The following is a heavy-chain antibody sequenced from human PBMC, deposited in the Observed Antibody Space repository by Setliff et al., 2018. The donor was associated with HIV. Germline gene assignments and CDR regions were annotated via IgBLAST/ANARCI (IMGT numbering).Heavy chain of an antibody. J-gene: IGHJ3*02. CDR1: GGSFRGYY. CDR3: ARSTWTRFGGALTQLWPQRGAFDI. D-gene: IGHD5-18*01. Sequence: PSETLSLTCDVYGGSFRGYYWSWIRQSPGKGLEWIAEINDSGTTTSNPSLKSRVTISLDTPKNQSSLKLNSVTAADTAVYYCARSTWTRFGGALTQLWPQRGAFDIWGQGTKVTVSS. CDR2: INDSGTT. V-gene: IGHV4-34*01.